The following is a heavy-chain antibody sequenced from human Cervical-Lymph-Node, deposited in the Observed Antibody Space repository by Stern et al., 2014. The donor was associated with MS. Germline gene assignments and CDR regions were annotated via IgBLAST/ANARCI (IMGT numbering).Heavy chain of an antibody. CDR2: IYYSGST. V-gene: IGHV4-59*01. CDR3: ARRTSTGSYDY. Sequence: QLQLQESGPGLLKPSETLSLTCTVSDGPISGYYCSWIRQPPGEGLAWIAYIYYSGSTNYNPSLKSRVTISVDTSKNQFSLKLSSVTAADTAVYYCARRTSTGSYDYWGQGTLVTVSS. J-gene: IGHJ4*02. D-gene: IGHD1-26*01. CDR1: DGPISGYY.